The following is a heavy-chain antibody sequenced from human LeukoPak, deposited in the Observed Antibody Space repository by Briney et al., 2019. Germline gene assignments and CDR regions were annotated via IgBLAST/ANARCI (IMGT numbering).Heavy chain of an antibody. CDR3: ARLDYYDSSGYYYFDY. J-gene: IGHJ4*02. CDR1: GGSISSYY. V-gene: IGHV4-59*01. CDR2: IYYSGST. Sequence: SETLSLTCTVSGGSISSYYWSWIRQPPGKGLGWIGYIYYSGSTNYNPSLKSRVTISVDTSKNQFSLKLSSVTAADTAVYYCARLDYYDSSGYYYFDYWGQGTLVTVSS. D-gene: IGHD3-22*01.